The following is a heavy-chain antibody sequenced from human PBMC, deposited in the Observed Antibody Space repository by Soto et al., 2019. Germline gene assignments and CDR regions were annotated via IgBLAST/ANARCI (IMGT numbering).Heavy chain of an antibody. CDR3: ARGYCSSTSCPTPGDFDY. J-gene: IGHJ4*02. Sequence: ASVKVSCKASGYTFTGYYMHWVRQAPGQGLEWMGWISAYNGNTNYAQKLQGRVTMTTDTSTSTAYMELRSLRSDDTAVYYCARGYCSSTSCPTPGDFDYWGQGTLVTVSS. D-gene: IGHD2-2*01. CDR2: ISAYNGNT. CDR1: GYTFTGYY. V-gene: IGHV1-18*04.